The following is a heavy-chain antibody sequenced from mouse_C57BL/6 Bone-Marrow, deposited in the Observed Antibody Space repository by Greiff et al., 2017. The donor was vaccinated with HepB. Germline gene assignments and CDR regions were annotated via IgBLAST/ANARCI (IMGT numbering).Heavy chain of an antibody. J-gene: IGHJ1*03. D-gene: IGHD1-1*01. CDR1: GFSFNTYA. Sequence: EVKVVESGGGLVQPKGSLKLSCAASGFSFNTYAMNWVRQAPGKGLEWVARIRSKSNNYATYYADSVKDRFTISRDDSESMLYLQMNNLKTEDTAMYYGVGRGVYYGRGGWYFDVWGTGTTVTVSS. CDR3: VGRGVYYGRGGWYFDV. CDR2: IRSKSNNYAT. V-gene: IGHV10-1*01.